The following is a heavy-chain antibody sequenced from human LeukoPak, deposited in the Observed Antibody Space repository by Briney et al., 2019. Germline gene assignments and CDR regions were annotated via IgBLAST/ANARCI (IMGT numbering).Heavy chain of an antibody. CDR3: ARGGFGGPFDY. J-gene: IGHJ4*02. CDR2: ISSSSSTI. D-gene: IGHD3-10*01. CDR1: GFTFSSYS. V-gene: IGHV3-48*01. Sequence: GGSLRLSCAASGFTFSSYSMNGVRQAPGKGLEWVSYISSSSSTIYYADSVKGRFTISRDNAKNSLYLQMNSLRPEDSAVYYCARGGFGGPFDYWGQGTLVTVSS.